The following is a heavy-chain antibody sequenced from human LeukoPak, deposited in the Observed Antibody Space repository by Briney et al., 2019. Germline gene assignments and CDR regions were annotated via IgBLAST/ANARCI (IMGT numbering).Heavy chain of an antibody. Sequence: GGSLRLSCAASGFSFSSYWMHWARQAPGKGLVWVSRINSDGSSTTYADSVKGRSSISRDNAKNTLYLHLNSLRAEDTGVYYCARAVRAHPPADFWGQGTLVTVSS. CDR3: ARAVRAHPPADF. V-gene: IGHV3-74*01. CDR2: INSDGSST. CDR1: GFSFSSYW. J-gene: IGHJ4*02. D-gene: IGHD3-3*01.